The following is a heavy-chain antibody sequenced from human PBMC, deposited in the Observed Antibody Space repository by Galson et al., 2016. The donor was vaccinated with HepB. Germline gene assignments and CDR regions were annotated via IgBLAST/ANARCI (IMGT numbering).Heavy chain of an antibody. J-gene: IGHJ4*02. D-gene: IGHD3-3*01. V-gene: IGHV3-30*18. CDR2: ISYDGSNK. Sequence: SLRLSCAASGFTFSSYGMHWVRQAPGKGLEWVAVISYDGSNKYYADSVKGRFTISRDNSKNTLYLQMNSLRAEDTAVYYCAKDSRSYYDFWSGYFVSEWGQGTLVTVPS. CDR3: AKDSRSYYDFWSGYFVSE. CDR1: GFTFSSYG.